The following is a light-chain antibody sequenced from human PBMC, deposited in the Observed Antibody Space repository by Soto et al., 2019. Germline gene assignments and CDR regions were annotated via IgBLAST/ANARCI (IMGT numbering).Light chain of an antibody. CDR2: AAS. CDR3: QQYNSYST. J-gene: IGKJ1*01. V-gene: IGKV1-6*01. Sequence: AIQRTQSPSSLSASVGDRVTITCRASQGIRNDLAWYQQKPGNAPKLLIYAASSLQSGVSSRFSGSGSGTDFTLTISSLQPDDFATYYCQQYNSYSTFGQGTKVDIK. CDR1: QGIRND.